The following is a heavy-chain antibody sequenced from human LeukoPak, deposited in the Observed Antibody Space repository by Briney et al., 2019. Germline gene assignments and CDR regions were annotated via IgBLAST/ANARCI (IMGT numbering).Heavy chain of an antibody. D-gene: IGHD2-8*01. J-gene: IGHJ4*02. V-gene: IGHV3-48*03. CDR3: ARDVRNGYYFDY. Sequence: GGSLRLSCAASGFTFSTYEMNWVRQAPGRWLEWVSYISSSGSTIFYADSVKGRFTISRDNAKNSLYLQMSSLRVEDSAVYYCARDVRNGYYFDYWGQGTLVTVSS. CDR2: ISSSGSTI. CDR1: GFTFSTYE.